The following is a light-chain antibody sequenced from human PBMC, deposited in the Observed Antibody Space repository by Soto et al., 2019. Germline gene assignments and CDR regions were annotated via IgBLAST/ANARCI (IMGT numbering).Light chain of an antibody. CDR3: QQYGGSLT. J-gene: IGKJ4*01. Sequence: ENVLTQSPGTLSLSPGERATLSCRASQTVTHNYLTWYQQKPGQAPRLLVYGASNRATGIPDRFSGSGSGTDFTLTITRLEPEDFAVYYCQQYGGSLTFGGGTKVEIK. V-gene: IGKV3-20*01. CDR1: QTVTHNY. CDR2: GAS.